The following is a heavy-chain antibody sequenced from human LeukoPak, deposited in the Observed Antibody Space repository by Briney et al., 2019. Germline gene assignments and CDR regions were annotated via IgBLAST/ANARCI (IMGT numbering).Heavy chain of an antibody. J-gene: IGHJ4*02. V-gene: IGHV3-30-3*01. Sequence: GGSQRLSCAASGFTFSSYAMHWVRQAPGKGLEWVAVISYDGSNKYYADSVKGRFTISRDNSKNTLYLQMNSLRAEDTAVYYCARDRSSGWFTQYYFDYWGQGTLVTVSS. CDR2: ISYDGSNK. CDR1: GFTFSSYA. CDR3: ARDRSSGWFTQYYFDY. D-gene: IGHD6-19*01.